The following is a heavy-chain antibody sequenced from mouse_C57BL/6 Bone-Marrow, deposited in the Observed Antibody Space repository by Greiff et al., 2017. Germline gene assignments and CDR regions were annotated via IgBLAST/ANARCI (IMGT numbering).Heavy chain of an antibody. CDR3: ARDRGGDY. V-gene: IGHV5-4*01. Sequence: EVMLVESGGGLVKPGGSLKLSCAASGFTFSSYAMYWVRHTPEKRLEWVATISDGGSYTYYPDNVKGRFTISRDNAKNNLNLQMSHLKAEDTAMYYCARDRGGDYWGQGTSVTVSS. J-gene: IGHJ4*01. CDR1: GFTFSSYA. D-gene: IGHD3-3*01. CDR2: ISDGGSYT.